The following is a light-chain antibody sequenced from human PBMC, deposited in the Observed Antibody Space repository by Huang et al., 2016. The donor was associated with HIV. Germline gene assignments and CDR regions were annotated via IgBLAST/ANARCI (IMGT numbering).Light chain of an antibody. CDR3: QQRSNWPPTLT. Sequence: EIVLTQSPATLSLSPGERATLSCRASQSVRSSLAWYQQKPGQAPSRRIYDASNRATGIPARFSGSGSGTDFTLTISSLEPEDFAVYYCQQRSNWPPTLTFGGGTKVEIK. CDR1: QSVRSS. J-gene: IGKJ4*01. CDR2: DAS. V-gene: IGKV3-11*01.